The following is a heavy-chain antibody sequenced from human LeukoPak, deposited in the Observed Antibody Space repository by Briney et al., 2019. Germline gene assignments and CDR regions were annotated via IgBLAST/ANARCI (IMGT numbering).Heavy chain of an antibody. Sequence: SETLSLTCTVSGGSLSSGSYYWSWIRQPAGKGLEWIGRIYTSGSTNYNPSLKSRVTISVDTSKNQFSLKLSSVTAADTAVYYCARAWGIAARLDYWGQGTLVTVSS. CDR2: IYTSGST. CDR3: ARAWGIAARLDY. D-gene: IGHD6-6*01. V-gene: IGHV4-61*02. J-gene: IGHJ4*02. CDR1: GGSLSSGSYY.